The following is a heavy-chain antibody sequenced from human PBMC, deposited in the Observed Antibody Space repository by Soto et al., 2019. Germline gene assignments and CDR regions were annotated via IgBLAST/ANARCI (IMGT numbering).Heavy chain of an antibody. Sequence: GGSLRLSCAASGFTFSGSAMHWVRQASGKGLEWVGRIRSKANSYATAYAASVKGRFTISRDDSKNTAYLQMNSLKTEDTAVYYCTRQGDVSSGWYRPLAPDYWGQGTLVTVSS. V-gene: IGHV3-73*01. CDR2: IRSKANSYAT. D-gene: IGHD6-19*01. CDR3: TRQGDVSSGWYRPLAPDY. CDR1: GFTFSGSA. J-gene: IGHJ4*02.